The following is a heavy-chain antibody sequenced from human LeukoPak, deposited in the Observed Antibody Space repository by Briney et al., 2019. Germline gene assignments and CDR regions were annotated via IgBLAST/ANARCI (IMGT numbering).Heavy chain of an antibody. Sequence: PGGSLRLSCAVSGFTFSDYYMSWIRQAPGKGLEWVSYISSSGSTIYYADSVKGRFTISRDNAKNSLYLQMNSLRAEDTAVYYCARDGSPGEYYFDYWGQGTLVTVSS. D-gene: IGHD1-26*01. CDR2: ISSSGSTI. V-gene: IGHV3-11*01. CDR1: GFTFSDYY. J-gene: IGHJ4*02. CDR3: ARDGSPGEYYFDY.